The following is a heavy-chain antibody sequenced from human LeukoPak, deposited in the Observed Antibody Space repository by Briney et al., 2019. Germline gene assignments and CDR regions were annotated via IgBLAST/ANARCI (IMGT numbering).Heavy chain of an antibody. CDR3: AKGALLWFGELYY. CDR1: GFTFSSYG. J-gene: IGHJ4*02. CDR2: ISYDGSNK. V-gene: IGHV3-30*18. D-gene: IGHD3-10*01. Sequence: PGGSLRLSCAASGFTFSSYGMHWVRQAPGKGLEWVAVISYDGSNKYYADSVKGRFTISRDNSKNTLYLQMNSLRAEDTAVYYCAKGALLWFGELYYWGQGTLVTVSS.